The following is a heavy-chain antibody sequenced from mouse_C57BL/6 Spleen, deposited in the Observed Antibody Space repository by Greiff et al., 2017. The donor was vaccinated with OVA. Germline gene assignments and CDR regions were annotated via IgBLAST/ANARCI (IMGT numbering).Heavy chain of an antibody. CDR3: ARHDGHGDYAMDY. D-gene: IGHD2-2*01. J-gene: IGHJ4*01. V-gene: IGHV1-76*01. CDR2: IYPGSGNT. CDR1: GYTFTDYY. Sequence: QVQLQQSGAELVRPGASVKLSCKASGYTFTDYYINWVKQRPGQGLEWIARIYPGSGNTYYNEKFKGKATLTAEKSSSTAYMQLSSLTSEDSAVYFCARHDGHGDYAMDYWGQGTSVTVSS.